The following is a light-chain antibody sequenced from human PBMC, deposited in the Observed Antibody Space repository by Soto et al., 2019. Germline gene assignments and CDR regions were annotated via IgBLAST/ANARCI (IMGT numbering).Light chain of an antibody. CDR1: QSISSY. V-gene: IGKV1-33*01. CDR3: QQYDNLPLT. Sequence: DIHMTQSPSSLSASLRDRVTITCRASQSISSYLNWYQQKPGKAPKLLIYDASNLETGVPSRFSGSGAGTEFTFTISSLQPEDIATYYCQQYDNLPLTFGGWTNV. CDR2: DAS. J-gene: IGKJ4*01.